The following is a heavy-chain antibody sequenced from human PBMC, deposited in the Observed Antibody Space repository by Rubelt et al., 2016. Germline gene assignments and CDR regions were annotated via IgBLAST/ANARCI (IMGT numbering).Heavy chain of an antibody. CDR1: GASISSYY. CDR3: AGFSPAVDY. Sequence: QVQLQESGPGLVKPSETLSLTCAVSGASISSYYWSWVRQPPGKGLEWVGCISPSGTTYYNPSLKSRVTMSGDTSKNQFSLKLSSVTAADTAVYFCAGFSPAVDYWGQGTLVTVSS. D-gene: IGHD2-2*01. CDR2: ISPSGTT. V-gene: IGHV4-59*04. J-gene: IGHJ4*02.